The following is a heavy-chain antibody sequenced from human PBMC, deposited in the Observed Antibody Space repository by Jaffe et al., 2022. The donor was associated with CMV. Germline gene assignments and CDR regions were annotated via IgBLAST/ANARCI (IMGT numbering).Heavy chain of an antibody. V-gene: IGHV3-7*04. CDR1: GFTFSSYW. CDR2: IKQDGSEK. CDR3: ARVQIAVAGKGGIDY. D-gene: IGHD6-19*01. J-gene: IGHJ4*02. Sequence: EVQLVESGGGLVQPGGSLRLSCAASGFTFSSYWMSWVRQAPGKGLEWVANIKQDGSEKYYVDSVKGRFTISRDNAKNSLYLQMNSLRAEDTAVYYCARVQIAVAGKGGIDYWGQGTLVTVSS.